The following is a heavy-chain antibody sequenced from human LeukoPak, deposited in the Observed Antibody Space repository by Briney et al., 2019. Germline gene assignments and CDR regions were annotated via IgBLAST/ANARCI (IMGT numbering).Heavy chain of an antibody. V-gene: IGHV3-21*04. CDR2: ISSSSSYI. Sequence: GGSLRLSCAASGFTFSSYSMNWVRQAPGKGLEWVSSISSSSSYIYYADSVKGRFTISRDNSKNTLYLQMNSLRAEDTAVYYCAKDRGSSGYYFVYWGQGTLVTVSS. D-gene: IGHD3-22*01. CDR3: AKDRGSSGYYFVY. J-gene: IGHJ4*02. CDR1: GFTFSSYS.